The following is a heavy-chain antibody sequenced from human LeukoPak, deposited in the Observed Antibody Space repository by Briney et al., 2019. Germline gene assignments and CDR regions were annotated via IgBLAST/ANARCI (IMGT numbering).Heavy chain of an antibody. CDR2: ITSRGEST. J-gene: IGHJ6*03. V-gene: IGHV3-23*01. CDR3: ARRYGLNYCYYYMDV. Sequence: PGGSLRLSCAASGFTFSIYAMSWVRQAPGKGLQWVSSITSRGESTWYVDSVKGRFTITRDNSENTLYLQMHSLRAEDTAVYYCARRYGLNYCYYYMDVWGKGTTVTVSS. CDR1: GFTFSIYA. D-gene: IGHD4-17*01.